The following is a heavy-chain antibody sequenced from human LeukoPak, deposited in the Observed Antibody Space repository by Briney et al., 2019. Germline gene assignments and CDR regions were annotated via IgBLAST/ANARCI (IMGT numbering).Heavy chain of an antibody. Sequence: PSQTLSLTCTVSGGSISSGGYYWSWIRQHPGKGLEWIGRIYTSGSANYNPSLKSRVTMSVDTSKNQFSLKLSSVTAADTAVYYCARDSNYYDSTEGAYYFDYWGQGTLVTVSS. V-gene: IGHV4-61*02. CDR1: GGSISSGGYY. CDR2: IYTSGSA. J-gene: IGHJ4*02. D-gene: IGHD3-22*01. CDR3: ARDSNYYDSTEGAYYFDY.